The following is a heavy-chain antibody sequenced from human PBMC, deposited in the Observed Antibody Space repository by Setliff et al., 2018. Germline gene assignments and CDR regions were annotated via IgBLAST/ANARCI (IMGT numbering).Heavy chain of an antibody. J-gene: IGHJ5*02. CDR2: IYSSGST. V-gene: IGHV4-59*01. Sequence: PSETLSLTCTVPGGSISSSYWSWIRQPPGKGLEWIGYIYSSGSTNYNPSLKSRVTISVDTSKNQFSLKLSSVTAADTAVYYCARAAKYDSSSYYGLWLDPWGQGTLVTVSS. CDR1: GGSISSSY. CDR3: ARAAKYDSSSYYGLWLDP. D-gene: IGHD3-22*01.